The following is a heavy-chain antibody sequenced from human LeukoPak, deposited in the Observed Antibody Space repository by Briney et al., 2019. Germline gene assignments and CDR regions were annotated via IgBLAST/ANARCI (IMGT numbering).Heavy chain of an antibody. CDR2: IKSKTDGGTT. CDR1: GFTFSNAW. V-gene: IGHV3-15*01. CDR3: TTDRFSGYPLADY. J-gene: IGHJ4*02. Sequence: GGSLRLSCAASGFTFSNAWMSWVRQDPGKGLEWVGRIKSKTDGGTTDYAAPVKGRFTISRDDSKNTLYLQVNSLKTEDTAVYYCTTDRFSGYPLADYWGQGTLVTVSS. D-gene: IGHD3-22*01.